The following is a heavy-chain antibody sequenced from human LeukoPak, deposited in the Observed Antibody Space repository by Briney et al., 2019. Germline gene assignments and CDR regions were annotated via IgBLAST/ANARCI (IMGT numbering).Heavy chain of an antibody. V-gene: IGHV3-74*01. D-gene: IGHD4-23*01. J-gene: IGHJ4*02. Sequence: GGSLRLSCAAFGFTFSNYWMHWVRQAPGKGLVWVSRMNSDGSSTGYADSVKGRFTISRDNAKNTLYLQMNSLRAEDTAVYYCARGPDYGGPLRGQGTLVTVSP. CDR3: ARGPDYGGPL. CDR1: GFTFSNYW. CDR2: MNSDGSST.